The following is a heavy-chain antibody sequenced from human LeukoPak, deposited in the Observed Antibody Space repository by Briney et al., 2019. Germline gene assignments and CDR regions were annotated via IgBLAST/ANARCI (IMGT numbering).Heavy chain of an antibody. CDR1: GVSISSYY. CDR2: VYYTGST. CDR3: AGTVTTPRFDY. D-gene: IGHD4-17*01. J-gene: IGHJ4*02. Sequence: PSETLSLTCTVSGVSISSYYWSWIRQPPGKGLEWIGYVYYTGSTNYNPSLKSRVTISVDTSKNQFSLKLSSVTAADTAVYYCAGTVTTPRFDYWGQGTLVTVSS. V-gene: IGHV4-59*01.